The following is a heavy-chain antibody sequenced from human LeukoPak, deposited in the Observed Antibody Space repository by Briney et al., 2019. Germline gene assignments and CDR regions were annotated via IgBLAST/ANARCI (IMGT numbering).Heavy chain of an antibody. CDR2: IYTSGST. CDR1: GGSISSYY. D-gene: IGHD6-13*01. J-gene: IGHJ3*02. Sequence: SETLSLTCTVSGGSISSYYWSWIRQPAGKGLEWIGRIYTSGSTNYNPSLKSRVTMSVDTSKNQFSLKLSSVTAADTAVYYCARQFVAAASGAFDIWGQGTMVTVSS. CDR3: ARQFVAAASGAFDI. V-gene: IGHV4-4*07.